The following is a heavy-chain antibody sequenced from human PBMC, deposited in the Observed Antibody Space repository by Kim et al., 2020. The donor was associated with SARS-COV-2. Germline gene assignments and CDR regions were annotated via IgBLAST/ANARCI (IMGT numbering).Heavy chain of an antibody. D-gene: IGHD2-2*01. CDR1: GGSIRSGGKF. J-gene: IGHJ4*02. CDR3: ARGQPLDY. CDR2: ISYSGNS. Sequence: SETLSLTCSVSGGSIRSGGKFWTWIRQHPAKGLEWIGYISYSGNSHYSPSLRRRVSISLQTSENQFALELTSVTAADTAVYYCARGQPLDYWGQGILVTVSS. V-gene: IGHV4-31*03.